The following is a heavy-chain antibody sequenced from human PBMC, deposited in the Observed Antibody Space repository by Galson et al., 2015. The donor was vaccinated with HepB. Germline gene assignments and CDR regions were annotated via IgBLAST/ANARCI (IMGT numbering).Heavy chain of an antibody. V-gene: IGHV1-3*01. D-gene: IGHD6-13*01. J-gene: IGHJ5*02. CDR3: ARDRVASAGTYDNWLGP. Sequence: SVTVSCKASGSTFTSYTIHWVRQAPGQRLEWMGWINVGKGTTRYSQKFQDRLTTSRDTSASTAYMELSNLISEDTAIYYCARDRVASAGTYDNWLGPWGQGTQVTVSS. CDR2: INVGKGTT. CDR1: GSTFTSYT.